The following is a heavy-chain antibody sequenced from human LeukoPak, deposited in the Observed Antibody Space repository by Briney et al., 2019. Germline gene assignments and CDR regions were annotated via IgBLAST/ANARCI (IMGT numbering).Heavy chain of an antibody. J-gene: IGHJ6*02. Sequence: GASVKVSCKASGYTFTSYDINWVRQATGQGLEWMGWMNPNSGNTGYAQKFQGRVTMTRNTSISTAYMELSSLRSEDTAVYYCARGFRLWFGGFYYYGMDVWGQGTTVTVSS. CDR1: GYTFTSYD. CDR2: MNPNSGNT. CDR3: ARGFRLWFGGFYYYGMDV. D-gene: IGHD3-10*01. V-gene: IGHV1-8*01.